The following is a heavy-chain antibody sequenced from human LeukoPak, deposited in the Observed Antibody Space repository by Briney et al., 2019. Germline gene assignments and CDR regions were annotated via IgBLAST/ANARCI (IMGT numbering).Heavy chain of an antibody. D-gene: IGHD2-15*01. CDR2: IDNSGST. CDR3: AAFCSGGSCSTYFDY. J-gene: IGHJ4*02. V-gene: IGHV4-4*07. Sequence: SETLSLTCTVSGGSISSYYRSWIRQPAGKGLEWIGRIDNSGSTIYNPSLRSRVTMSVDTSKNQCSLKLSSVTAADTAVYYCAAFCSGGSCSTYFDYWGQRTLVTVSS. CDR1: GGSISSYY.